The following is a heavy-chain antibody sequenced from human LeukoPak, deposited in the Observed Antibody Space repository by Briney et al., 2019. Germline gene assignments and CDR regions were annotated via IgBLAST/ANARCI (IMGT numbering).Heavy chain of an antibody. J-gene: IGHJ4*02. CDR1: GFTFSSYA. Sequence: GGSLRLSCAASGFTFSSYAMSWARQAPGRGLEWVSAISGSGGSTYYADSVKGRFTISRDNSKNTLYLQMNSLRAEDTAVYYCAKDMRPAYDSSGYYRNYWGQGTLVTVSS. CDR2: ISGSGGST. V-gene: IGHV3-23*01. D-gene: IGHD3-22*01. CDR3: AKDMRPAYDSSGYYRNY.